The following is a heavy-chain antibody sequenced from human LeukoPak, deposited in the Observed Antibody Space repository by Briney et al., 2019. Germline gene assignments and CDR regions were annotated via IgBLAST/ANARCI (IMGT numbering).Heavy chain of an antibody. CDR1: GFTFSSYS. V-gene: IGHV3-21*01. D-gene: IGHD5-12*01. CDR2: ISSSSSYI. Sequence: SGGSLRLSCAASGFTFSSYSMNWVRQAPGKGLEWVSSISSSSSYIYYADSVKGRFTISRDNAKNSLYLQMNSLRAEDTAVYYCASVVATARTGYYFDYWGQGTLVTVSS. J-gene: IGHJ4*02. CDR3: ASVVATARTGYYFDY.